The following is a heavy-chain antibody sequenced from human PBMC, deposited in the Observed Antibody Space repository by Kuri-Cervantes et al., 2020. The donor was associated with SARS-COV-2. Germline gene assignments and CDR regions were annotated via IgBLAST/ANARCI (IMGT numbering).Heavy chain of an antibody. J-gene: IGHJ3*02. Sequence: ASVKVSCKASGYTFTSYDINWVRQATGQGLEWMGWMNPNSGGTNYAQKFQGRVTMTRDTSISTAYMELSRLRSDDTAVYYCAAGIVGDTHAFDIWGQGTMVTVSS. D-gene: IGHD1-26*01. CDR1: GYTFTSYD. V-gene: IGHV1-2*02. CDR2: MNPNSGGT. CDR3: AAGIVGDTHAFDI.